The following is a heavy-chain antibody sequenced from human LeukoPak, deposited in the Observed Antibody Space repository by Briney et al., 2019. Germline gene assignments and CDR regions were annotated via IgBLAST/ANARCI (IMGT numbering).Heavy chain of an antibody. CDR1: GYTFIDYY. D-gene: IGHD6-19*01. CDR3: ARAPLKYSSGYYYYYYYMDV. J-gene: IGHJ6*03. CDR2: VNPNSGGV. Sequence: ASVKVSCKASGYTFIDYYIHWVRQAPGQGLEWIGWVNPNSGGVNYAQRFQGRVTMTRDTSISTAYMELSRLMSDDTAVYYCARAPLKYSSGYYYYYYYMDVWGKGNTVTVSS. V-gene: IGHV1-2*02.